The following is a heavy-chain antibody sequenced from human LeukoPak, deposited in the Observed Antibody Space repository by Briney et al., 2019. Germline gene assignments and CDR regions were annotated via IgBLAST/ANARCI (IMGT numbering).Heavy chain of an antibody. CDR2: ISYDGSNK. J-gene: IGHJ4*02. CDR1: GFTFSSYA. D-gene: IGHD4-17*01. Sequence: QPGGSLRLSCAASGFTFSSYAMHWVRQAPGKGLEWVAVISYDGSNKYYADSVKGRFTISRDNSKNTLYLQMNSLRAEDTAVYYCVYGDYARFDYWGQGTLVTVSS. CDR3: VYGDYARFDY. V-gene: IGHV3-30-3*01.